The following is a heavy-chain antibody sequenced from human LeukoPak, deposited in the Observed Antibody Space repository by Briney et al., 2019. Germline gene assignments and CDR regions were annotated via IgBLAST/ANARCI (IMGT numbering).Heavy chain of an antibody. D-gene: IGHD3-22*01. CDR3: ARQWSYYYDSSGYYPDYGMDV. CDR1: GGSISSYY. V-gene: IGHV4-59*08. Sequence: PSETLSLTCTVSGGSISSYYWSGIRQPPGKGLEWIGYIYYSGSTNYNPSLKSRVTISVDTSKNQFSLKLSSVTAADTAVYYCARQWSYYYDSSGYYPDYGMDVWGQGTTVTVSS. J-gene: IGHJ6*02. CDR2: IYYSGST.